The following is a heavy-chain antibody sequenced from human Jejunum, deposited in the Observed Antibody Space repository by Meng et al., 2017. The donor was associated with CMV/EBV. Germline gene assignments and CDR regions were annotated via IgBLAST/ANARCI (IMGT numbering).Heavy chain of an antibody. J-gene: IGHJ5*02. Sequence: QITLEESGPTLVEPTQTLTLTCPFSGFSLHTSGMGVGWIRQPPGKALEFLAIIYWVDDKRYNPSLNSRLTISKDTSMNQVFLTMTNMDPVDTATYYFAYRHHFSNNWNVGWFGPWGQGTLVTVSS. CDR3: AYRHHFSNNWNVGWFGP. CDR2: IYWVDDK. V-gene: IGHV2-5*02. CDR1: GFSLHTSGMG. D-gene: IGHD1-1*01.